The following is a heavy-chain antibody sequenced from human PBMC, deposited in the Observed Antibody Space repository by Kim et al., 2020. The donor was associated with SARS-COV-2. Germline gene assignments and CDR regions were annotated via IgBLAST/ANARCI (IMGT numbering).Heavy chain of an antibody. CDR3: STDLPDDLWELLVY. J-gene: IGHJ4*02. V-gene: IGHV3-15*01. D-gene: IGHD1-26*01. Sequence: YAATVKGRFTISREDSQNTLYLQMSSLKTEDTAVYYCSTDLPDDLWELLVYWGQGTLVTVSS.